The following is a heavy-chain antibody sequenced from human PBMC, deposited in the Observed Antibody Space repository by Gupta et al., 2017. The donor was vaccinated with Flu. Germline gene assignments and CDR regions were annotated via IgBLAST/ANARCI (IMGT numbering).Heavy chain of an antibody. V-gene: IGHV3-30*03. CDR2: RSYDESRQ. Sequence: GFNFNRYGMRRVRQAPGKGLEWVSCRSYDESRQYDADSVKGRCTVSQDKSENKLWLQMTALTSDDSALYYWARGLRSHFDLWGQGTLVTVSS. CDR3: ARGLRSHFDL. CDR1: GFNFNRYG. J-gene: IGHJ4*02. D-gene: IGHD3-10*01.